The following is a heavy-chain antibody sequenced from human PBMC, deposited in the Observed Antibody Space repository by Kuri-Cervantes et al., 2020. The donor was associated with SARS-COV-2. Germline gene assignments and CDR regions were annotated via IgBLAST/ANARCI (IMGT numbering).Heavy chain of an antibody. CDR2: ISYDGSNK. CDR1: GFTFSSYA. V-gene: IGHV3-30-3*01. J-gene: IGHJ6*02. Sequence: LSLTCAASGFTFSSYAMHWVRQAPGKGLEWVAVISYDGSNKYYADSVKGRFTISRDNSKNTLYLQMNSLRAEDTAVYYCARSFRYCSGGSCYDYYYGMDVWGQGTTVTVSS. D-gene: IGHD2-15*01. CDR3: ARSFRYCSGGSCYDYYYGMDV.